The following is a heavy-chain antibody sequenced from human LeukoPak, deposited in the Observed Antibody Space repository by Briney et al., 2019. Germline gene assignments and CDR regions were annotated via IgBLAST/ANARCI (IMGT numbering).Heavy chain of an antibody. D-gene: IGHD5-24*01. Sequence: GGSLRLSCAASGFTLSDYWVHWVRQAPGKGLVWVSRINTNGGRTDYADSVKGRFTISRDNAKNTVSLQMNSLRAEDAAVYYCARSFSGSREYWGQGTRVTVSS. CDR3: ARSFSGSREY. J-gene: IGHJ4*02. CDR1: GFTLSDYW. V-gene: IGHV3-74*01. CDR2: INTNGGRT.